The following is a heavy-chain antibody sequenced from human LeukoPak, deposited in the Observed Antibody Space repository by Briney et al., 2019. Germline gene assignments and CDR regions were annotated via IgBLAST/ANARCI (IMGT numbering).Heavy chain of an antibody. CDR1: GFTFSNYA. D-gene: IGHD3-9*01. CDR3: VIWGDYDVLTGYYVPDY. V-gene: IGHV3-23*01. CDR2: ITGSGGNT. J-gene: IGHJ4*02. Sequence: GGSLRLSCVASGFTFSNYAMSWVRQAPGKGLEWVSAITGSGGNTYYADSVKGRFTISRDNSKNTVFLQVNSLRHEDTAIYYCVIWGDYDVLTGYYVPDYWGQGTLVTVSS.